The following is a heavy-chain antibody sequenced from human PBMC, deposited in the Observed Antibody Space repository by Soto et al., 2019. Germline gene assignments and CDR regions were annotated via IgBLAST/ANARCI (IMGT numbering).Heavy chain of an antibody. CDR1: GYTFTSYA. CDR3: VKGDYYNIEGELDS. D-gene: IGHD3-10*01. V-gene: IGHV1-3*01. J-gene: IGHJ4*02. Sequence: ASVKVSCKASGYTFTSYAMHWVRQAPGQRLEWMGWINAGNGNTKYSQKFQGRVTITRDTSASTAYMELSSLRSEDTAVYYCVKGDYYNIEGELDSWGQGTLVTVSS. CDR2: INAGNGNT.